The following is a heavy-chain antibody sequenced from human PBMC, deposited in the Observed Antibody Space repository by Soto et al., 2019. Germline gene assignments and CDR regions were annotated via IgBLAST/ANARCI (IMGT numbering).Heavy chain of an antibody. V-gene: IGHV1-69*13. CDR3: ATRYDFWSGYYTHTYYYYGMDV. CDR1: GGTFISYA. J-gene: IGHJ6*02. Sequence: SVKVSCKASGGTFISYAIIWVRQAPGQGLEWMGGIIPIFGTANYAQKFQGRVTITADESTSTAYMELSSLRSEDTAVYYCATRYDFWSGYYTHTYYYYGMDVWGQGTTVTVSS. D-gene: IGHD3-3*01. CDR2: IIPIFGTA.